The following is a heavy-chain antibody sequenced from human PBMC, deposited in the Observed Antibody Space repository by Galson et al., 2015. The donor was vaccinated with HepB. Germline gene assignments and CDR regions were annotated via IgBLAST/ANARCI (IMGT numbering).Heavy chain of an antibody. D-gene: IGHD1-20*01. CDR2: IYYSGST. J-gene: IGHJ3*01. CDR3: ASTYNWNPIDY. CDR1: GGSISSGGYY. V-gene: IGHV4-31*03. Sequence: TLSLTCTVSGGSISSGGYYWSWIRQHPGKGLEWIGYIYYSGSTYYNPSLKSRVTISVDTSKNQFSLKLSSVTAADTAVYYCASTYNWNPIDYWGQGTMVTVSS.